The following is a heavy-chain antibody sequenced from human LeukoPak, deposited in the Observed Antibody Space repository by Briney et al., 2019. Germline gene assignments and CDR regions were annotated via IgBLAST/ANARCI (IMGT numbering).Heavy chain of an antibody. V-gene: IGHV1-24*01. J-gene: IGHJ4*02. Sequence: ASVKVSCKVSGYTLTELSMHWVRQAPGKGLEWMGGFDPEDGETIYAQKFQDRVTMTEDTSTDTAYMELSSLRSEDTAVYYCATRQLRYYDSSGYYSAWCYWGQGTLVTVSS. D-gene: IGHD3-22*01. CDR3: ATRQLRYYDSSGYYSAWCY. CDR2: FDPEDGET. CDR1: GYTLTELS.